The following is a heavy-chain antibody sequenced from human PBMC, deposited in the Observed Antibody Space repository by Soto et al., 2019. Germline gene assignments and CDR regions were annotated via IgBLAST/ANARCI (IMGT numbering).Heavy chain of an antibody. V-gene: IGHV1-18*01. CDR2: ISAYNGNT. CDR1: GYTFTTYG. D-gene: IGHD3-22*01. J-gene: IGHJ3*02. Sequence: QVQLVQSGGEVKKPGASVKVSCKASGYTFTTYGISWVRQAPGQGLEWMGWISAYNGNTSYAQKLQGRVTMTTDTSTSTAYMELRSLRSHDTAVYYCARLFFRLFAFEIWGQGTMVTVSA. CDR3: ARLFFRLFAFEI.